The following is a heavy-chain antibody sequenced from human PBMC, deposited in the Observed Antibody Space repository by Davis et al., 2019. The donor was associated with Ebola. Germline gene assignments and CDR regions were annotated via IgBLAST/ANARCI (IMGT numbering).Heavy chain of an antibody. Sequence: PGGSLRLSCAASGFTFSSYSMNWVRQAPGKGLEWVSSISSSSSYIYNADSVKGRFTISRDNAKNSLYLQMNSLRAEDTAVYYCARSQRYYDSSGRYWYFDLWGRGTLVTVSS. J-gene: IGHJ2*01. CDR3: ARSQRYYDSSGRYWYFDL. CDR2: ISSSSSYI. D-gene: IGHD3-22*01. V-gene: IGHV3-21*01. CDR1: GFTFSSYS.